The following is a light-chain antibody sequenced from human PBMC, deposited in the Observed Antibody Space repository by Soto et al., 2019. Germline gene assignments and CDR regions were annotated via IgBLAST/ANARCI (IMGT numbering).Light chain of an antibody. CDR3: KQYNNWPN. V-gene: IGKV3D-20*02. Sequence: DIVLTQSPFTLSLSPGERATLSCMASQRVSSSYFDWYQQKTGQSPRLLIYAASSRATDIPDRLSGSGSGKDFTLTITGLEPEDFAVYYCKQYNNWPNFGQGTRLEIK. CDR1: QRVSSSY. CDR2: AAS. J-gene: IGKJ5*01.